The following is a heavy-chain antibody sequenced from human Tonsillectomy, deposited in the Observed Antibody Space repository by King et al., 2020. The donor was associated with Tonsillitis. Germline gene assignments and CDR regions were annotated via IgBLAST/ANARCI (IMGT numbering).Heavy chain of an antibody. Sequence: DVQLVESGGGLVQPGGSLRLSCAASVFTFSSYDMHWVRQATGKGLEWVSAIGTAGDTYYPGSVKGRFTISRENAKNSLYLQMNSLRAGDTAVYYCARWLHHNWYFDLWGRGTLVTVSS. J-gene: IGHJ2*01. V-gene: IGHV3-13*01. CDR1: VFTFSSYD. D-gene: IGHD5-24*01. CDR3: ARWLHHNWYFDL. CDR2: IGTAGDT.